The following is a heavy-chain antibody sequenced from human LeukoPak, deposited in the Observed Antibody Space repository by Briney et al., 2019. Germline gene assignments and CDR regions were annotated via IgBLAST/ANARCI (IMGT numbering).Heavy chain of an antibody. J-gene: IGHJ4*02. CDR2: IIPMLNKV. CDR3: ARRDVSTRHFDY. D-gene: IGHD5/OR15-5a*01. V-gene: IGHV1-69*10. CDR1: GGTFSGYS. Sequence: SVKVSCKASGGTFSGYSISWVRQAPGQGPEWMGGIIPMLNKVNYAQKFQGRVTITADESTTTVYMELSSLISDDTALYYCARRDVSTRHFDYWGQGTLVTVSS.